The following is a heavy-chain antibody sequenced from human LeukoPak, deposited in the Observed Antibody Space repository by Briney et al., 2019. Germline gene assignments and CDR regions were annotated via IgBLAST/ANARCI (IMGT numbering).Heavy chain of an antibody. V-gene: IGHV1-3*01. D-gene: IGHD6-13*01. CDR2: INAGNGNT. CDR3: AREGYSSSWHDY. Sequence: GASVKVSCKASGYTFTNYAIRWVRQAPGQRLEWMGWINAGNGNTKYSQKFQARVTITTDTSASTAYMELNSLRSEDTAVYYCAREGYSSSWHDYWGQGTLVTVSS. CDR1: GYTFTNYA. J-gene: IGHJ4*02.